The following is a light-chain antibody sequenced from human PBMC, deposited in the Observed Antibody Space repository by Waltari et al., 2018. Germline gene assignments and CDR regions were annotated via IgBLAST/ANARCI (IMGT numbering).Light chain of an antibody. Sequence: DIQMTQSPSSLSASVGDTVTITCRASQDINIYLNWFQQKPGKAPKLLIYAATSLQSGVPSRFGGSGSGTEFTLTISSLQPEDFAAYHCLQHNTYPYSFGQGTKVEIK. V-gene: IGKV1-17*01. CDR1: QDINIY. CDR3: LQHNTYPYS. CDR2: AAT. J-gene: IGKJ2*03.